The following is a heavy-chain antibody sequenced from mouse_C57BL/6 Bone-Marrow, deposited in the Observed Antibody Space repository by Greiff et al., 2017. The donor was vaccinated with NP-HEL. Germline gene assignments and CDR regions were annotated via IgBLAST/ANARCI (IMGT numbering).Heavy chain of an antibody. J-gene: IGHJ1*03. V-gene: IGHV7-3*01. CDR2: IRHTANGYTT. Sequence: EVKVVESGGGLVQPGGSLSLSCAASGFTFTDYYMSWVRQPPGKALEWLGFIRHTANGYTTEYSASVKGRFTISRDNSQSILYLQMIALRAGDSATYYCASSPITAVVGYFDVWGTGTTVTVSA. CDR1: GFTFTDYY. CDR3: ASSPITAVVGYFDV. D-gene: IGHD1-1*01.